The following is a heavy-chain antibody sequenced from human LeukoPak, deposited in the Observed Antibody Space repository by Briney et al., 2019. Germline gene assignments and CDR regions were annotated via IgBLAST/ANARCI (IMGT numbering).Heavy chain of an antibody. CDR1: GFTFSSYS. CDR3: ARPPTRRWLQHVDYYCMDV. J-gene: IGHJ6*03. V-gene: IGHV3-21*01. Sequence: GGSLRLSCAASGFTFSSYSMNWVRQAPGKGLEWVSSISSSSSYIYYADSVKGRFTISRDNAKNSLYLQMNSLRAEDTAVYYCARPPTRRWLQHVDYYCMDVWGKGTTVTVFS. CDR2: ISSSSSYI. D-gene: IGHD5-24*01.